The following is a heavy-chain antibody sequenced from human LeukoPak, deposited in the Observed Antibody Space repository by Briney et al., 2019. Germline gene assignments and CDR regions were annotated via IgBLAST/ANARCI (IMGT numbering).Heavy chain of an antibody. J-gene: IGHJ4*02. D-gene: IGHD3-22*01. CDR3: ARGSYDSSGYYSGAGARADY. Sequence: GGSLRLSCAASGFTFSSYSMNWVHQAPGKGLDWVSYISSSSSTIYYAGSVRGRFTVSRDNAKNSLYLQMNSLRAEDTAVFYCARGSYDSSGYYSGAGARADYWGPGTLVTVSS. CDR2: ISSSSSTI. V-gene: IGHV3-48*01. CDR1: GFTFSSYS.